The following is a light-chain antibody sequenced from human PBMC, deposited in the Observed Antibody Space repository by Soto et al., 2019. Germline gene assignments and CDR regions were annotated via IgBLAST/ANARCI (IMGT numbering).Light chain of an antibody. CDR3: QQYVSSPIT. Sequence: EIVLTQSPATLSVSPGERATLSCRASQSVSSSTYLAWYQQKAGQAPRLLIYDASSRATGIPDRFSGSGSRTDFTLTISRLEPEDFAVYHFQQYVSSPITFGQGTRLEIK. CDR1: QSVSSSTY. J-gene: IGKJ5*01. CDR2: DAS. V-gene: IGKV3-20*01.